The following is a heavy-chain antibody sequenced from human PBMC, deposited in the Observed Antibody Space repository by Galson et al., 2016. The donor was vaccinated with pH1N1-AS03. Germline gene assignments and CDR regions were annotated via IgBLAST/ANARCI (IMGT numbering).Heavy chain of an antibody. CDR1: GGSISSRDHY. CDR3: AKTVFTDAFDI. D-gene: IGHD4-11*01. V-gene: IGHV4-39*01. J-gene: IGHJ3*02. Sequence: ETLSLTCTVSGGSISSRDHYWVWIRQTPGKGLEWIGHIYYSGNSYYNPSLKSRVNFSVDTSKNQFSLKLASVTAADTAVYYCAKTVFTDAFDIWSPGARVSVSS. CDR2: IYYSGNS.